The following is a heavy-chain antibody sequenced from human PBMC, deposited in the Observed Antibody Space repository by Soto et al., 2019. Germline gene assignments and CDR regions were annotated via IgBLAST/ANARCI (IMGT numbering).Heavy chain of an antibody. CDR2: IYYSGST. J-gene: IGHJ4*02. V-gene: IGHV4-31*03. CDR1: GGSISSGGYY. D-gene: IGHD2-2*01. Sequence: QVQLQESGPGLVKPSQTLSLTCTVSGGSISSGGYYWSWIRQHPGKGLEWIGYIYYSGSTDYNPSLKTRVTISVDTSTNQFSLKLSSVTAADTAVYYCARGRSSTSPYPIGYWGQGTLVTVSS. CDR3: ARGRSSTSPYPIGY.